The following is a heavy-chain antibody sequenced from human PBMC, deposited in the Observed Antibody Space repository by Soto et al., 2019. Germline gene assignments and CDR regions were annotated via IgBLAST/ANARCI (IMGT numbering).Heavy chain of an antibody. Sequence: NPSETLSLTRAASGGSISSGGYSWSWIRQPPGKGLEWIGYIYHSGSTYYNPSLKSRVTISVDRSKNQFSLKLSSVTAAATAVYYCARGGDGGYYFDYWGKRTMGTVSS. CDR3: ARGGDGGYYFDY. CDR2: IYHSGST. V-gene: IGHV4-30-2*01. J-gene: IGHJ4*02. D-gene: IGHD2-21*02. CDR1: GGSISSGGYS.